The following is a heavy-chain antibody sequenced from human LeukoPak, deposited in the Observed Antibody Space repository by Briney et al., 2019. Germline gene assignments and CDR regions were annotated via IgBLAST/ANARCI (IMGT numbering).Heavy chain of an antibody. CDR2: IYYSGST. V-gene: IGHV4-59*12. D-gene: IGHD3-10*01. CDR1: GGSISSYY. CDR3: ARGTSFYGSGSFGKYYFDY. J-gene: IGHJ4*02. Sequence: SETLSLTCTVSGGSISSYYWSWIRQPPGKGLEWIGYIYYSGSTNYNPSLKSRVTISVDRSKNQFSLKLSSVTAADTAVYYCARGTSFYGSGSFGKYYFDYWGQGTLVTVSS.